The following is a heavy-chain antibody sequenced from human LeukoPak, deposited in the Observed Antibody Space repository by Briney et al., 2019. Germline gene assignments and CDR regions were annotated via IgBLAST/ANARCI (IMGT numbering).Heavy chain of an antibody. V-gene: IGHV4-38-2*01. J-gene: IGHJ5*02. D-gene: IGHD1-26*01. CDR2: MYHTGTT. CDR1: GYSISSGYY. CDR3: TRLKWGDWFDP. Sequence: PWETLSLTCGVSGYSISSGYYWGWIRQPPGKGLEWIASMYHTGTTYYNPSLKSRVTISVDTSKNQFSLGLTSVTAADTAVYYCTRLKWGDWFDPWGQGTLVTVSS.